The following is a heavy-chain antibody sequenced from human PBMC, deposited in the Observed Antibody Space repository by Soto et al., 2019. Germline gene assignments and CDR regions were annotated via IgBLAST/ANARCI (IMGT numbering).Heavy chain of an antibody. V-gene: IGHV3-23*01. D-gene: IGHD6-13*01. CDR3: AKDTVGIGEYHFDY. CDR2: ISGSGGST. J-gene: IGHJ4*02. Sequence: GGSLRLSCAASGFTFSSYAMSWVRQAPGKGLEWVSAISGSGGSTYYADSVKGRFTISRDNSKNTLYLQMNSLRAEDTAVYYFAKDTVGIGEYHFDYWGQGTLVTVSS. CDR1: GFTFSSYA.